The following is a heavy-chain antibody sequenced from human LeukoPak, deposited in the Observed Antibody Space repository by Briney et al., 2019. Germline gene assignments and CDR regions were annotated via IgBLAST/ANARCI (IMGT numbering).Heavy chain of an antibody. CDR1: GFTFSSYA. CDR2: ISSSSSYI. Sequence: GGSLRLSCAASGFTFSSYAMSWVRQAPGKGPEWVSSISSSSSYIYYADSVKGRFTISRDNAKNLLYLQMNSLRAEDTAVYYCARVGGSSWYRDNDFDYWGQGTLVTVSS. V-gene: IGHV3-21*01. CDR3: ARVGGSSWYRDNDFDY. J-gene: IGHJ4*02. D-gene: IGHD6-13*01.